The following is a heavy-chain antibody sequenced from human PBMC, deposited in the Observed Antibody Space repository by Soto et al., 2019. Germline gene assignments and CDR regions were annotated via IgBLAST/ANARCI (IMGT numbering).Heavy chain of an antibody. J-gene: IGHJ4*02. Sequence: PSETLSLTCTVSGGSISSYYWSWIRQPPGKGLEWIGYIYYSGSTNYIPSLKSRVTISVDTSKNQFSLKLSSVTAADTAVYYCARQGIAAAGPFDYWGQGTLVTVSS. CDR2: IYYSGST. CDR3: ARQGIAAAGPFDY. CDR1: GGSISSYY. D-gene: IGHD6-13*01. V-gene: IGHV4-59*08.